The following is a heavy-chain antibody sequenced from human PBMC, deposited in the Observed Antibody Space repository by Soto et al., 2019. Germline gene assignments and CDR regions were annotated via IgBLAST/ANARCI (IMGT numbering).Heavy chain of an antibody. CDR2: ISSSSTYT. J-gene: IGHJ4*02. D-gene: IGHD6-13*01. Sequence: SGGSLRLSCVASGFAFSGYSMNWVRQAPGKGLEWVSSISSSSTYTYYGDSVRGRFTISRDNGKKSLYLQMNSLRVDDTAVYYCARGPSTAVPDYWGQGTLVTVSS. CDR3: ARGPSTAVPDY. CDR1: GFAFSGYS. V-gene: IGHV3-21*03.